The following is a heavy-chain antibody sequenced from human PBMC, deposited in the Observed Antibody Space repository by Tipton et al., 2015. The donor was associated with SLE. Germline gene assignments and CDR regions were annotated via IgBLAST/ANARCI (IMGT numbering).Heavy chain of an antibody. CDR3: ARGPFLSDRGRSLDY. J-gene: IGHJ4*02. D-gene: IGHD2/OR15-2a*01. CDR2: INHSGST. CDR1: GGSISSSSYY. V-gene: IGHV4-39*07. Sequence: TLSLTCTVSGGSISSSSYYWGWIRQPPGKGLEWIGEINHSGSTNYNPSLKSRVTISVDTSKNQFSLKLSSVTAADTAVYYCARGPFLSDRGRSLDYWGQGTLVTVSS.